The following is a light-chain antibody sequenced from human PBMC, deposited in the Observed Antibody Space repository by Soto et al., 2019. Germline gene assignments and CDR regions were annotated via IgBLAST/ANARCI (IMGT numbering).Light chain of an antibody. CDR1: QGISSF. CDR3: QQLKSFPIA. V-gene: IGKV1-9*01. Sequence: IQLTQSPSSLSASVGDRVTITCRACQGISSFLAWYQQKPGRAPKLLIYGASTLQSGVPSRFSGSGYGTDFTLTISSLHPEDFATYYCQQLKSFPIAFGPGTKVEIQ. J-gene: IGKJ3*01. CDR2: GAS.